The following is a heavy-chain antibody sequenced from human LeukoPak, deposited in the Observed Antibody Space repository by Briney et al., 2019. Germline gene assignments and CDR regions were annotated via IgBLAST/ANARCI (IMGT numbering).Heavy chain of an antibody. Sequence: PGGSLRLSCAASGFTFSSYAMSWVRQAPGKGLEWVSAISGSGGSTYYADFVKGRFTISRDNSKNTLYLQMNSLRAEDTAVYYCAKSIEGVVRGTYYYYSYMDVWGKGTTVTVSS. J-gene: IGHJ6*03. V-gene: IGHV3-23*01. CDR3: AKSIEGVVRGTYYYYSYMDV. D-gene: IGHD3-3*01. CDR1: GFTFSSYA. CDR2: ISGSGGST.